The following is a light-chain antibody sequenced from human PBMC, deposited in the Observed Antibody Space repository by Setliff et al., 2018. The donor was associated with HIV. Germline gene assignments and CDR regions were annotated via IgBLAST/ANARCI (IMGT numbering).Light chain of an antibody. Sequence: ALTQPPSASGTPGRRVTIYCSGRSSNIGSNFVYWYQQLPGTAPKLLMYRNDQRPSGVPDRFSGSKSGTSASLAISGLQSQDEADYYCAAWDDSLGGGVFGGGTK. J-gene: IGLJ2*01. V-gene: IGLV1-47*01. CDR2: RND. CDR1: SSNIGSNF. CDR3: AAWDDSLGGGV.